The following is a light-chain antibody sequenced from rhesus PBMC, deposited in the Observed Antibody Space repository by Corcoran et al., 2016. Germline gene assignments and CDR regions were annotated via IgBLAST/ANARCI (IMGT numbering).Light chain of an antibody. V-gene: IGKV1-36*02. Sequence: DIQMTQSPSSLSASVGDRVTITCRASQGISDYLSWYQQKPGKAPKRLFYAAASLESGVPSRFSGSGAGTEFTLTISSLQPEDFAAYYCLQGYSTPLTFGGGTKVELK. CDR2: AAA. CDR3: LQGYSTPLT. J-gene: IGKJ4*01. CDR1: QGISDY.